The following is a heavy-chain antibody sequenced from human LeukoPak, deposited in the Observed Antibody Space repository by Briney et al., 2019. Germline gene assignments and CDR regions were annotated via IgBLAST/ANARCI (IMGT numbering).Heavy chain of an antibody. CDR3: AREGSTSCYDI. D-gene: IGHD2-2*01. CDR1: GFTFSSYA. Sequence: GGSLRLSCAASGFTFSSYAMHWVRQAPGKGLEYVSAISSNGGSTYYANSVKGRFTISRDNSKNTLYLQMGSLRAEDMAVYYCAREGSTSCYDIWGQGTMVTVSS. CDR2: ISSNGGST. V-gene: IGHV3-64*01. J-gene: IGHJ3*02.